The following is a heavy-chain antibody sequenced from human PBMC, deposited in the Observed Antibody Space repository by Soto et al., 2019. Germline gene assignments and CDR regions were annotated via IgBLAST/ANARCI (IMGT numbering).Heavy chain of an antibody. J-gene: IGHJ4*02. Sequence: PSETLSLTCTVSGGSISSSSYYWGWIRQPPGKGLEWIGSIYYSGSTYYNPSLRSRVTISVDTSKNQFSLKLSSVTAADTAVYYCAREDIAAADQQPFDYWGQGTLVTVSS. CDR3: AREDIAAADQQPFDY. D-gene: IGHD6-13*01. CDR2: IYYSGST. CDR1: GGSISSSSYY. V-gene: IGHV4-39*02.